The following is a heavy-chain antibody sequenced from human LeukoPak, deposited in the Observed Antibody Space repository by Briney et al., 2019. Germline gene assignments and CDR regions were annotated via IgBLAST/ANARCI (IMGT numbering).Heavy chain of an antibody. J-gene: IGHJ4*02. CDR2: INPSGGST. Sequence: ASVKVSCKASGYTFTSYYMHWVRQAPGQGLEWMGIINPSGGSTSYAQKFQGRVTMTRDMSTSTVYMELSSLRSEDTAVYYCAIFGDTVTCDYWGQGPLVTVSS. CDR3: AIFGDTVTCDY. CDR1: GYTFTSYY. D-gene: IGHD4-17*01. V-gene: IGHV1-46*01.